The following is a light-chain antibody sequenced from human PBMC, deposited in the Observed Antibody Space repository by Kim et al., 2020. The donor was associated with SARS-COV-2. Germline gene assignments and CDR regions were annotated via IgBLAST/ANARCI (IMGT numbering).Light chain of an antibody. V-gene: IGLV1-44*01. J-gene: IGLJ3*02. CDR1: SSNIGSNT. CDR3: AAWDDSLNGWV. Sequence: ELTQPPSASETPGQRVTISCSGSSSNIGSNTVNWYQQLPGTAPKLLIYSNNQRPSGVPDRFSGSKSGTSASLAISGLQSEDEADYYCAAWDDSLNGWVFGGGTQLTVL. CDR2: SNN.